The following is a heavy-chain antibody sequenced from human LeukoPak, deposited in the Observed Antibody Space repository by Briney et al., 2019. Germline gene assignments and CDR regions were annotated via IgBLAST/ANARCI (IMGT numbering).Heavy chain of an antibody. D-gene: IGHD6-19*01. V-gene: IGHV3-30-3*01. J-gene: IGHJ4*02. CDR1: GFTFSSYA. CDR3: ARDIIPEYSSGLLDY. CDR2: ISYDGSNK. Sequence: GGSLRLSCAASGFTFSSYAMHWVRQAPGKGLEWVAVISYDGSNKYYADSVKGRFTISRDNSKNTLYLQMNSLRAEDTAVYYCARDIIPEYSSGLLDYWGQGTLVTVSS.